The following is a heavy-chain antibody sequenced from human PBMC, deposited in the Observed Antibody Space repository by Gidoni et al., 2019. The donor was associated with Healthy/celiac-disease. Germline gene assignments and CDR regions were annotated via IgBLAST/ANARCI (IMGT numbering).Heavy chain of an antibody. V-gene: IGHV4-31*03. CDR2: IYYRGST. D-gene: IGHD3-16*02. CDR1: GGSISSGGYY. Sequence: QVQLQESGPGLVKPSQTLSLTCTVSGGSISSGGYYWSWIRQHPGKGLEWIGYIYYRGSTYYNPSLKSRVTISVDTSKNQFSLKLSSVTAADTAVYYCARERLITFGGVIVKNYYYYMDVWGKGTTVTVSS. CDR3: ARERLITFGGVIVKNYYYYMDV. J-gene: IGHJ6*03.